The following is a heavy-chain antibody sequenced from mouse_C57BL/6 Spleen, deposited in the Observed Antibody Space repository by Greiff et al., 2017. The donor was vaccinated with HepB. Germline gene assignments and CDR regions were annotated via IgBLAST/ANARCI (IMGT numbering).Heavy chain of an antibody. Sequence: QVQLQQPGAELVMPGASVKLSCKASGYTFTSYWMHWVKQRPGQGLEWIGEIDPSDSYTNYNQKFKGKSTLTVDKSSSTAYMQLSSLTSEDSAVYYGARRVYGYCDYWGQGTTLTVAS. V-gene: IGHV1-69*01. D-gene: IGHD2-10*02. CDR1: GYTFTSYW. J-gene: IGHJ2*01. CDR3: ARRVYGYCDY. CDR2: IDPSDSYT.